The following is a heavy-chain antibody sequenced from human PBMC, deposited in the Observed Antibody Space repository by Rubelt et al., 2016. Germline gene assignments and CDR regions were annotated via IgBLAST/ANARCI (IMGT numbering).Heavy chain of an antibody. CDR2: ISTRGST. V-gene: IGHV4-59*10. J-gene: IGHJ5*02. D-gene: IGHD6-13*01. CDR3: ARVHEITSSIGWFDP. Sequence: QVQLQQWGAGLLKPSETLSLTCTVSGGSISTYFWSWIRQPAGKGLQWIGRISTRGSTNYNSSLKSRVTMSLDTPKNQFSLKLSSVTAADTAVYYCARVHEITSSIGWFDPWGQGILVTVSS. CDR1: GGSISTYF.